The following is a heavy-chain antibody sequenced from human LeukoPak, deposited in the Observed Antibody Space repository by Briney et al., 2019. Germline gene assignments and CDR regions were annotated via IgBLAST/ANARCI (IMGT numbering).Heavy chain of an antibody. CDR2: ISDSGSTK. V-gene: IGHV3-48*03. CDR3: VREGYYDSSGYLGVFDY. D-gene: IGHD3-22*01. J-gene: IGHJ4*02. CDR1: GFTFSSYE. Sequence: GGSLRLSCAASGFTFSSYEMNWVRQAPGKGLEWVSYISDSGSTKYYADSVKGRFTISGDNAKNSVYLQMKSLRAEDTAVYYCVREGYYDSSGYLGVFDYWGQGTLVTVSS.